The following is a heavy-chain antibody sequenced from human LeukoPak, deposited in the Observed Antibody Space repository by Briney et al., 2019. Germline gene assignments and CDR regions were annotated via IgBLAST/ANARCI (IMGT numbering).Heavy chain of an antibody. D-gene: IGHD6-19*01. V-gene: IGHV3-21*01. J-gene: IGHJ4*02. CDR3: ARGAGIAVAESVDY. CDR1: GFTFSSYS. CDR2: ISSSSSYI. Sequence: GGSLRLSCAASGFTFSSYSMNWVRQAPGKGLEWVPSISSSSSYIYYADSVKGRFTISRDNAKNSLYLQMNSLRAEDTAVYYCARGAGIAVAESVDYWGQGTLVTVSS.